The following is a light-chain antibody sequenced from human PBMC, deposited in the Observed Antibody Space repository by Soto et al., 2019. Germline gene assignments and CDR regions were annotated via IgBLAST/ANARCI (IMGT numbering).Light chain of an antibody. CDR2: GAS. V-gene: IGKV3-20*01. J-gene: IGKJ1*01. Sequence: EIVLTHSPGTLSLSPGERATLSCRASQSVSSSYLAWYQQKPGQAPRLLIYGASSRATGIPDRFSGSGSGTDFTLTISRLEPEDLAVYYCQQYGSSPQTFGQGTKVDIK. CDR3: QQYGSSPQT. CDR1: QSVSSSY.